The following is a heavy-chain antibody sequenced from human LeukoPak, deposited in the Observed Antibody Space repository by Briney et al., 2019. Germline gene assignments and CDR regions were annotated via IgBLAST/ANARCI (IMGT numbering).Heavy chain of an antibody. J-gene: IGHJ3*02. CDR2: IYYSGST. CDR3: ARDKDDAFDI. CDR1: GGSISSSSYY. Sequence: SETLSLTCTVSGGSISSSSYYWGWIRQPPGKGLEWIGSIYYSGSTYYNPSLKSRVTISVDTSKNQFSLKLSSVTAADTAVYYCARDKDDAFDIWAKGQWSPSLQ. V-gene: IGHV4-39*07.